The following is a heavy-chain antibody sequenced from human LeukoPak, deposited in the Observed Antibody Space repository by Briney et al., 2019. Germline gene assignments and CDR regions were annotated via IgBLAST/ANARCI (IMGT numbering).Heavy chain of an antibody. CDR3: ARFSFSGYYGMDV. CDR2: IRYDGSNK. D-gene: IGHD3-16*02. J-gene: IGHJ6*02. V-gene: IGHV3-33*01. CDR1: GFTFSSYG. Sequence: GGSLRLSCAASGFTFSSYGMPWVRQAPGKGLEWVAVIRYDGSNKYYADSVKGRFTISRDNSKNTLYLQMNSLRAEDTAVYYCARFSFSGYYGMDVWGQGTTVTVSS.